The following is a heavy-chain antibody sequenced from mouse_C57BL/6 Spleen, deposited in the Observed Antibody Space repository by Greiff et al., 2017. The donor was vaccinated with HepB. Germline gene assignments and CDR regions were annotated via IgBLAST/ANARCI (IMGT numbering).Heavy chain of an antibody. Sequence: QVQLKESGAELVKPGASVKLSCKASGYTFTEYTIHWVKQRSGQGLEWIGWFYPGSGSIKYNEKFKDKATLTADKSSSTVYMELSRLTSEDSAVYFCARHGEIYYEGPYAMDYWGQGTSVTVSS. CDR2: FYPGSGSI. CDR3: ARHGEIYYEGPYAMDY. J-gene: IGHJ4*01. CDR1: GYTFTEYT. V-gene: IGHV1-62-2*01. D-gene: IGHD2-4*01.